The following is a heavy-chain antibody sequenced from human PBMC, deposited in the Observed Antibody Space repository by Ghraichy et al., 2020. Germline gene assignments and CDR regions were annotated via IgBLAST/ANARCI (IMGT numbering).Heavy chain of an antibody. CDR1: GFTFSSYA. D-gene: IGHD3-16*01. Sequence: GGSLRLSCAASGFTFSSYAMNWVRQAPGKGLEWVSYISGSDGSTYYADSVKGRFTISRDNSKNTVYLQMNSLRAEDTAVYYCAKDRRSSFGYTEGLDIWGQATLLTVSS. CDR3: AKDRRSSFGYTEGLDI. J-gene: IGHJ3*02. CDR2: ISGSDGST. V-gene: IGHV3-23*01.